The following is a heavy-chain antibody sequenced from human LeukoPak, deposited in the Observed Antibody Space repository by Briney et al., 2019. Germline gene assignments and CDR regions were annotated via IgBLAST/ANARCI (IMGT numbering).Heavy chain of an antibody. Sequence: SETLSLTCTVSGGSISSSSYYWGWIRQPPGTGLEWLGSIYYSGSTYCNPSLKSRVTISVDTSKNQFSLKLSSVTAADTAVYYCARSVEGYCRGGSCYYYSYYMDVWGKGTTVTISS. CDR3: ARSVEGYCRGGSCYYYSYYMDV. CDR2: IYYSGST. J-gene: IGHJ6*03. V-gene: IGHV4-39*07. CDR1: GGSISSSSYY. D-gene: IGHD2-15*01.